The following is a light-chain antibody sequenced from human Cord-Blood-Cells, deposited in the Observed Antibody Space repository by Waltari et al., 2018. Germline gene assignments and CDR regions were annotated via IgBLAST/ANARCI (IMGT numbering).Light chain of an antibody. CDR2: EGS. J-gene: IGLJ3*02. Sequence: QSALTQPASVSGSPGPSLPIPCNGTSRYGWSFNLVSWYPQHPGKAPKLMIYEGSKRPSGVSNRFSGSKSGNTASLTISGLQAEDEADYYCCSYAGSWVFGGGTKLTVL. CDR1: SRYGWSFNL. CDR3: CSYAGSWV. V-gene: IGLV2-23*01.